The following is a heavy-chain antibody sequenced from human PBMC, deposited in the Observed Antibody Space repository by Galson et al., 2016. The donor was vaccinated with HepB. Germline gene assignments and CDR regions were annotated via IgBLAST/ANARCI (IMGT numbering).Heavy chain of an antibody. V-gene: IGHV3-21*01. CDR2: ISSNGDFI. J-gene: IGHJ2*01. D-gene: IGHD2-2*01. Sequence: SLRLSCAASGISFSTFSMNWVRQAPGQGLEWLSSISSNGDFINYADSVKGRFTISRDNADNSLFLHMSSLRAEDTAIYYCARDNSHCGRTSCIPTYPYFDLWGRGSLVTVSS. CDR3: ARDNSHCGRTSCIPTYPYFDL. CDR1: GISFSTFS.